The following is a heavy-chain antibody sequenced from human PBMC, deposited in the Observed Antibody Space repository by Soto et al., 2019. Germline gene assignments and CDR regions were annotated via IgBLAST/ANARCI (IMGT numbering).Heavy chain of an antibody. V-gene: IGHV4-59*02. J-gene: IGHJ3*02. Sequence: SETLALTCTVSGGSVNNYFWNWIRQSPGKEPEWIGYIDRSEITSYNPSLNSRVTISLDTSKKQISLRLNSVTAADTAVYYCARADTSGSGRYSPFDAFDIWGPGTMVTVSS. CDR1: GGSVNNYF. CDR2: IDRSEIT. CDR3: ARADTSGSGRYSPFDAFDI. D-gene: IGHD3-10*01.